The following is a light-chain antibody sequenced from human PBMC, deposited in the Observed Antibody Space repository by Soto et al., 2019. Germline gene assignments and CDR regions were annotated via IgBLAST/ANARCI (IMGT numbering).Light chain of an antibody. CDR3: QLRSLLLWT. CDR1: QSVSSSY. J-gene: IGKJ1*01. V-gene: IGKV3D-20*02. CDR2: DAS. Sequence: IVLTQSQGTLSLSPGERATLSCRASQSVSSSYLAWYQQKPGQAPRLIIYDASNRATGIPARFSGSGSGTDFTLTISSLEPEDFAVYYCQLRSLLLWTFCQVANVDI.